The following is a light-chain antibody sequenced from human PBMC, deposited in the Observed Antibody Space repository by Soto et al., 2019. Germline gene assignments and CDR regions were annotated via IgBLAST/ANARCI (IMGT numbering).Light chain of an antibody. V-gene: IGKV3-15*01. J-gene: IGKJ1*01. CDR2: GAS. Sequence: EIVMTQSPATLSVSPGERATLYCSASQSVSIDLAWYQQTPGQAPVLLIYGASTRATGIPAMFIGSASGTEFTHTISTLQSEDFAVYYGQHYNEWPLAFAQGTEV. CDR3: QHYNEWPLA. CDR1: QSVSID.